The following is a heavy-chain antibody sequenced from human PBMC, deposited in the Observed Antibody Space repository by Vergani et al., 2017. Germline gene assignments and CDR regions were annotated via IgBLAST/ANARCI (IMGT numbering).Heavy chain of an antibody. CDR1: GGSFSGYY. J-gene: IGHJ3*02. CDR2: IYYSGST. CDR3: ASSIAAAGTDAFDI. V-gene: IGHV4-34*11. D-gene: IGHD6-13*01. Sequence: QVQLQQWGAGLLKPSETLSLTCAVYGGSFSGYYWSWIRQPPGKGLEWIGYIYYSGSTNYNPSLKSRVTISVDTSKNQFSLKLSSVTAADTAVYYCASSIAAAGTDAFDIWGQGTMVTVSS.